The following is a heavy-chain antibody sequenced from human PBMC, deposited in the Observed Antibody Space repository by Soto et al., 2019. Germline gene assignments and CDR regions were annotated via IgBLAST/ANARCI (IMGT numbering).Heavy chain of an antibody. CDR2: IYYNGST. Sequence: PSETLSLTCAVSGGSIRNYYWNWIRQPPGKELEWIGYIYYNGSTNYNPSLKSRVTISVDTSKNESSLKLSSVTAADTAIYYCARTFSELRYGPLDYWSQGTLVTVSS. CDR1: GGSIRNYY. D-gene: IGHD5-18*01. CDR3: ARTFSELRYGPLDY. J-gene: IGHJ4*02. V-gene: IGHV4-59*08.